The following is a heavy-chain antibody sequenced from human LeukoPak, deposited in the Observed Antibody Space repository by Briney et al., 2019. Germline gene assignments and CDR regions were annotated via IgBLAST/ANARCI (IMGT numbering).Heavy chain of an antibody. Sequence: GGSLRLSCAASGFTFSSYWMSWVRQAPGKGLEWVSAISGSGTSTYYADSVKGRLTISRDNSKNTLYLQMNSLRAEDTAVYYCAKGPIVAQDYWGQGTLVTVSS. CDR3: AKGPIVAQDY. CDR1: GFTFSSYW. D-gene: IGHD5-12*01. CDR2: ISGSGTST. J-gene: IGHJ4*02. V-gene: IGHV3-23*01.